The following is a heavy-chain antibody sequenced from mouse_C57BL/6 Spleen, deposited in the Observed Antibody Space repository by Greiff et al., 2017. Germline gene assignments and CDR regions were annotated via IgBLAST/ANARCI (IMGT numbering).Heavy chain of an antibody. D-gene: IGHD1-1*01. CDR1: GYTFTSYW. CDR2: IYPSDSET. V-gene: IGHV1-61*01. J-gene: IGHJ4*01. Sequence: QVQLQQPGAELVRPGSSVKLSCKASGYTFTSYWMDWVKQRPGQGLEWIGNIYPSDSETHYNQKFKDKATLTVDKSSSTAYMQLSSLTSEDSAVYYCAREWATVVANYAMDYWGQGTSVTVSS. CDR3: AREWATVVANYAMDY.